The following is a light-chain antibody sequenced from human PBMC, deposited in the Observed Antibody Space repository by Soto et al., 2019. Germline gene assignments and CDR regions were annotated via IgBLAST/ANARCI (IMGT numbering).Light chain of an antibody. V-gene: IGKV3-20*01. CDR3: RQYGTSPRPA. CDR2: VAS. CDR1: QSVSSSY. Sequence: EIVLTQSPGTLSLSPGERATLSCRASQSVSSSYLAWYQQKPGQAPRLLIYVASSRATGIPDRFSGSGSGTDFTLTISTLEPEDSAVYISRQYGTSPRPAVGGGTQV. J-gene: IGKJ4*01.